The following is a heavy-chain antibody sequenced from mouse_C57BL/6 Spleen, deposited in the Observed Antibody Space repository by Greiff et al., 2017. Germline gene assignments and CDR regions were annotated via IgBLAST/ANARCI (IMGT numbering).Heavy chain of an antibody. CDR1: GYAFSSYW. CDR2: IYPGDGDT. J-gene: IGHJ4*01. D-gene: IGHD2-3*01. CDR3: ARWLLNFYAMDY. Sequence: VQLKQSGAELVKPGASVKISCKASGYAFSSYWMNWVKQRPGKGLEWIGQIYPGDGDTNYNGKFKGKATLTADKSSSTAYMQLSSLTSEDSAVYFCARWLLNFYAMDYWGQGTSVTVSS. V-gene: IGHV1-80*01.